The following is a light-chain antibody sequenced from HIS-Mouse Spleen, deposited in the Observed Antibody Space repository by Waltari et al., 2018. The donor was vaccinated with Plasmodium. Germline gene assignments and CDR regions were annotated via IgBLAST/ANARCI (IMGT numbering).Light chain of an antibody. CDR1: QSISSW. Sequence: DIQMTQSPSTLSASVGDRVTITCRARQSISSWLAWYQKKPGKAPKLMIYKASSLESGVPSRFSGSGSGTEFTLTISSLQPDDFATYYCQQYNSYSWTFGQGTKVEIK. V-gene: IGKV1-5*03. CDR2: KAS. J-gene: IGKJ1*01. CDR3: QQYNSYSWT.